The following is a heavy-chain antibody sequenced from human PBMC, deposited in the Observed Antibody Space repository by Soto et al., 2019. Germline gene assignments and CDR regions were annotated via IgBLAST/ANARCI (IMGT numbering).Heavy chain of an antibody. CDR2: ISGSSGGST. Sequence: EVQLLESGGTLVQPGGSLILSCAASGFTFSTYAMNWFRQAPGKGLERVSYISGSSGGSTYYAASVKGRFPISRDNSKNTLFLQMNSLRVEDTAVYYCAKVSRFPGGLRSLFWGQGSLVTVSS. D-gene: IGHD3-10*01. J-gene: IGHJ4*02. V-gene: IGHV3-23*01. CDR3: AKVSRFPGGLRSLF. CDR1: GFTFSTYA.